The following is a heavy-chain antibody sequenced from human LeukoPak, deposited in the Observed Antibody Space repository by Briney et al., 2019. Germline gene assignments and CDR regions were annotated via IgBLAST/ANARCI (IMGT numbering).Heavy chain of an antibody. D-gene: IGHD2-15*01. CDR2: INPNTGAS. Sequence: GASVKVSCKASGYTFTGYYMFWVRQAPGQGLEWMGWINPNTGASKYGQNFQGRVTLTRDTSIRTTFMELSSLRSDDTAVYYCARDERYCNGEYHYPDLGYWGQGTLVTVSS. CDR1: GYTFTGYY. J-gene: IGHJ4*02. CDR3: ARDERYCNGEYHYPDLGY. V-gene: IGHV1-2*02.